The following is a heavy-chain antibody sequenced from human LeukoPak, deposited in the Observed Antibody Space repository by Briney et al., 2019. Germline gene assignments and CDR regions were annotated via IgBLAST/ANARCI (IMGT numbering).Heavy chain of an antibody. J-gene: IGHJ6*03. V-gene: IGHV1-69*04. CDR2: IIPILGIA. CDR3: ARDGEDIVVVPAAIRYYYYMDI. D-gene: IGHD2-2*01. Sequence: GASVKVSCKASGGTFSSYTISWVRQAPGQGLEWMGRIIPILGIANYAQKFQGRVTITADKSTSTAYMELGSLRSEDTAVYYCARDGEDIVVVPAAIRYYYYMDIWGKGTTVTVSS. CDR1: GGTFSSYT.